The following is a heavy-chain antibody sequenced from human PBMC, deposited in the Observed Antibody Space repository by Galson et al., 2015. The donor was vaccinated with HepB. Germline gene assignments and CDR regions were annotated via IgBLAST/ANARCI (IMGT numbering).Heavy chain of an antibody. CDR3: AKRGSSFAGGKYYDFFDS. CDR2: VSGSGTNT. J-gene: IGHJ4*02. CDR1: RFTFSTYA. Sequence: SLRLSCAASRFTFSTYAMTWVRQAPGKGLEWVSVVSGSGTNTNYADSVKGRFTISRDNSKNTLYLQMNSLRAEDTAVYYCAKRGSSFAGGKYYDFFDSWGQGTLVTVSS. D-gene: IGHD1-26*01. V-gene: IGHV3-23*01.